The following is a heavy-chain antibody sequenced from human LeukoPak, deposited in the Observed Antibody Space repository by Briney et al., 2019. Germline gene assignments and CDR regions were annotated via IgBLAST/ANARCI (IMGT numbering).Heavy chain of an antibody. CDR3: ARAPVGATCFDS. V-gene: IGHV3-74*01. Sequence: PAGFMRPSCAAAGFTFSSYWMRWVRQAAGKVLVWVSRINSDGSSTSYADSVKGRFTNSRHNAKNTRYLQRKSLRAEDTTVYYWARAPVGATCFDSWGQGPLVTVSS. CDR2: INSDGSST. D-gene: IGHD1-26*01. J-gene: IGHJ4*02. CDR1: GFTFSSYW.